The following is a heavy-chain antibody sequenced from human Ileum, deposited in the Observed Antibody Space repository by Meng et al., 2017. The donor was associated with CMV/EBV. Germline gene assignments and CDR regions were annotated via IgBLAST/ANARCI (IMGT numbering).Heavy chain of an antibody. D-gene: IGHD3-22*01. CDR1: GFTFSNVW. Sequence: VQLVGSGGDLVKPGGSPRLSCAASGFTFSNVWMGWVRQAPGKGLGWVGRIRSKTDGGTQDYAAPVNGRFTISRDDSKNMLYLQMNNLKSEDTALYYCSTGGHYSSDWGQGTLVTVSS. CDR3: STGGHYSSD. V-gene: IGHV3-15*05. CDR2: IRSKTDGGTQ. J-gene: IGHJ4*02.